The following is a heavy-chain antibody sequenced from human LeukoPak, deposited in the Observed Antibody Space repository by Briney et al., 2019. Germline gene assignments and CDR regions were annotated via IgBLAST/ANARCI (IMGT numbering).Heavy chain of an antibody. CDR1: GFAFSNDW. CDR3: ARHVRFEGVDY. CDR2: IKQDGSEK. D-gene: IGHD3-16*01. J-gene: IGHJ4*02. Sequence: PGGSLRLSCATSGFAFSNDWMTWVRQAPGKGLEWVANIKQDGSEKYYVDSVKGRFTISRDNAKNSLFLQMNSLRAEDTAVYYCARHVRFEGVDYWGQGTLVTVSS. V-gene: IGHV3-7*01.